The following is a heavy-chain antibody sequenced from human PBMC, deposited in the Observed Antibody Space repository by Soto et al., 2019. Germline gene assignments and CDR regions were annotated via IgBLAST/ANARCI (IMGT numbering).Heavy chain of an antibody. J-gene: IGHJ4*02. V-gene: IGHV1-69*04. CDR3: AREKGDYIWGSYRTDLFDY. CDR1: GGTFSSYT. CDR2: IIPILGIA. Sequence: SVKVSCKASGGTFSSYTISWVRQAPGQGLEWMGRIIPILGIANYAQKFQGRVTITADKSTSTAYMELSSLRSEDTAVYYCAREKGDYIWGSYRTDLFDYWGQGTLVTVSS. D-gene: IGHD3-16*02.